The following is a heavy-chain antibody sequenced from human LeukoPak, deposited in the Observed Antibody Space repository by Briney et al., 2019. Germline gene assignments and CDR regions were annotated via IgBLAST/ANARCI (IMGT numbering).Heavy chain of an antibody. D-gene: IGHD1-20*01. CDR2: ISAYNGNT. V-gene: IGHV1-18*01. CDR3: ARDANWNYYYYNYMDV. CDR1: GYTFTSYG. J-gene: IGHJ6*03. Sequence: ASVKVSCKASGYTFTSYGISWVRQAPGQGLEWMGWISAYNGNTNYAQKFQGRVTMTTDTSTSTAYMELRSLRSDDTAVYYCARDANWNYYYYNYMDVWGTGTTVTASS.